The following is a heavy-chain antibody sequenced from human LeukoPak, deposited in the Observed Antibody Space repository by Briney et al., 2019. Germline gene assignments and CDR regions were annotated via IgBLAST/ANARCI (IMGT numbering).Heavy chain of an antibody. CDR3: ARTVDTVMVTFDY. V-gene: IGHV3-30-3*01. CDR1: GFTFSNYA. D-gene: IGHD5-18*01. J-gene: IGHJ4*02. Sequence: GSLRLSCAASGFTFSNYAMNWVRQAPGKGLVWVAVISYDGSKKYYADSVKGRFTISRDNSKNTLYLQMNSLRAEDTAVYYCARTVDTVMVTFDYWGQGTRVIVSS. CDR2: ISYDGSKK.